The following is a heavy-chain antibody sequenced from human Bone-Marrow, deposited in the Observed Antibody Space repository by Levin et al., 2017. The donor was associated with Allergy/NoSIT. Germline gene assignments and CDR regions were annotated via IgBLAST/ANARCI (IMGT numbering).Heavy chain of an antibody. J-gene: IGHJ4*02. Sequence: SQTLSLTCTVSGYSISGTTYYWGWIRQPPGTGLEWIGSINHSGSTYYNPSLQSRVTISVDTSKNQFSLKLTSVTAADTAVYYCARAGRYDYWSQGTLVTVSS. CDR1: GYSISGTTYY. CDR3: ARAGRYDY. V-gene: IGHV4-39*07. D-gene: IGHD3-9*01. CDR2: INHSGST.